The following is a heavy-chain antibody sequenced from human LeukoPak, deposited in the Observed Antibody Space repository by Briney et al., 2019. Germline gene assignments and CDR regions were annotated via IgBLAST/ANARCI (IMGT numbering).Heavy chain of an antibody. D-gene: IGHD3-16*01. J-gene: IGHJ4*02. CDR2: ISSSSIYI. V-gene: IGHV3-21*01. Sequence: GGSLRLSCAASGFTFSSYSMNWVRQAPGMGLEWVSSISSSSIYIYHADSVKGRFTISRDNAKNSLYLQMNSLRAEDTAVYYCARDRDDYVWGSYFKYWGQGTLVTVSS. CDR3: ARDRDDYVWGSYFKY. CDR1: GFTFSSYS.